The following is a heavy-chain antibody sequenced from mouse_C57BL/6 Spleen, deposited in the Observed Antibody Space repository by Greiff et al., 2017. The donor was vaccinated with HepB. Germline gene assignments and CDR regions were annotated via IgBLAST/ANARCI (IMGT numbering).Heavy chain of an antibody. D-gene: IGHD2-2*01. CDR3: ARGNGYDVGWFAY. CDR1: GYAFSSSW. CDR2: IYPGDGDT. V-gene: IGHV1-82*01. Sequence: VQLQQSGPELVKPGASVKISCKASGYAFSSSWMNWVKQRPGKGLEWIGRIYPGDGDTNYNGKFKGKATLTADKSSSTSYMQLSRLTSEDSAVYFCARGNGYDVGWFAYWGQGTLVTVSA. J-gene: IGHJ3*01.